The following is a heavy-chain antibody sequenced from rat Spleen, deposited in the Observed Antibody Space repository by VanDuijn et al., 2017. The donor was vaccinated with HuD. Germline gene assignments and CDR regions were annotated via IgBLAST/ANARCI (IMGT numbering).Heavy chain of an antibody. CDR3: ARHLDSGGYFDY. CDR1: GFSLNNYG. J-gene: IGHJ2*01. D-gene: IGHD1-11*01. V-gene: IGHV2-13*01. Sequence: QVRLKESGPRLVQPSQTLSVTCTVSGFSLNNYGVIWVRQPPGKGLEWMGVIWGDGSTKYNSALKSRLSISRDTSKSQVFLKMNSLQTDDTANYFCARHLDSGGYFDYWGQGVMVTVSS. CDR2: IWGDGST.